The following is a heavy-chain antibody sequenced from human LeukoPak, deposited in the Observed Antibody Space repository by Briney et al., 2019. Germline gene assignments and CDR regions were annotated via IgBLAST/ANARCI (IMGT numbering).Heavy chain of an antibody. CDR2: IYYSGST. CDR1: GFTFSSYW. Sequence: GSLRLSCAASGFTFSSYWMSWVRQPPGKGLEWIGTIYYSGSTYYNPSLESRVTISVDTSKNQFSLKLTSVTAADTAVYYCARRTGRYSSWFDPWGQGTLVTVSS. J-gene: IGHJ5*02. V-gene: IGHV4-39*01. CDR3: ARRTGRYSSWFDP. D-gene: IGHD5-18*01.